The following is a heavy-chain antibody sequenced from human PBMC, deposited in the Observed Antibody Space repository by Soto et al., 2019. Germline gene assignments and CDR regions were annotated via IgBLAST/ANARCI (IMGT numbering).Heavy chain of an antibody. CDR3: AIGRVTGYSYASRYYYYGMDV. J-gene: IGHJ6*02. CDR2: INHRGST. V-gene: IGHV4-34*01. Sequence: QVQLQQWGAGLLKPSETLSLTCAVYGGSFSGYYWSWIRQPPGKGLEWIGEINHRGSTNYNPSLKSRVTISVDTSKNQFSLKLSSVTAADTDVYYCAIGRVTGYSYASRYYYYGMDVWGQGTTVTVSS. D-gene: IGHD5-18*01. CDR1: GGSFSGYY.